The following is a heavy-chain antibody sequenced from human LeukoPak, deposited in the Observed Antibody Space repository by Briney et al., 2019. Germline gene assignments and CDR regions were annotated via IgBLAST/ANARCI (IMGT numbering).Heavy chain of an antibody. CDR3: ARGGAYCGGDCYPYSDY. J-gene: IGHJ4*02. D-gene: IGHD2-21*02. CDR2: MNPNSGNT. Sequence: GASVNVSCKASGYTFTSYDINWVRQATGQGLDWMGWMNPNSGNTGYAQKFQGRVTMTRNTSISTAYMELSSLRSEDTAVYYCARGGAYCGGDCYPYSDYWGQGTLVTVSS. CDR1: GYTFTSYD. V-gene: IGHV1-8*01.